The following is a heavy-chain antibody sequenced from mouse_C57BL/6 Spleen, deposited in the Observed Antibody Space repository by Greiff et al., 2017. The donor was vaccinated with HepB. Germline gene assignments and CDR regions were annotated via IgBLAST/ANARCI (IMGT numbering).Heavy chain of an antibody. CDR2: IDPSDSET. D-gene: IGHD1-1*01. Sequence: QVQLHQPGAELVRPGSSVKLSCKASGYTFTSYWMHWVKQRPIQGLEWIGNIDPSDSETHYNQKFKDKATLTVDKSSSTAYMQLSSLTSEDSAVYYCARSPYYYGSSHWYFDVWGTGTTVTVSS. V-gene: IGHV1-52*01. CDR1: GYTFTSYW. CDR3: ARSPYYYGSSHWYFDV. J-gene: IGHJ1*03.